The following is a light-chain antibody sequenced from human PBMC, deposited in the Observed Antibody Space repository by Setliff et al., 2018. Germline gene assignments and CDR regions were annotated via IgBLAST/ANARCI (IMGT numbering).Light chain of an antibody. V-gene: IGLV2-8*01. CDR1: SSDVGGINH. CDR2: EVS. Sequence: QCALTQPPSASGSPGQSVTISCTRTSSDVGGINHVSWYQQHPGKAPRLMIFEVSKRPSGVPGFSGSKSGNTASLTVSGLQAEDEADYYCSSYAGNYIYVFGTGTKVTVL. CDR3: SSYAGNYIYV. J-gene: IGLJ1*01.